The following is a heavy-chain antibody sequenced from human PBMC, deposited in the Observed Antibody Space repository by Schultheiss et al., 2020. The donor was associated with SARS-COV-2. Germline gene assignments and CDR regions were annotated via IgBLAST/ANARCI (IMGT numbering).Heavy chain of an antibody. V-gene: IGHV4-61*01. CDR2: IYYSGST. CDR3: ARDSNTFGGVSDAFDI. D-gene: IGHD3-16*01. Sequence: SETLSLTCTVSGGSISSSSYYWSWIRQPPGKGLEWIGYIYYSGSTNYNPSLKSRVTISVDTSKNQFSLKLSSVTAADTAVYYCARDSNTFGGVSDAFDIWGQGTMVTVSS. CDR1: GGSISSSSYY. J-gene: IGHJ3*02.